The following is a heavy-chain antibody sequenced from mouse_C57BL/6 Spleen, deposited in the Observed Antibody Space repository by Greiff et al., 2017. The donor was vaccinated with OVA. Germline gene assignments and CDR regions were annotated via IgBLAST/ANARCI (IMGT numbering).Heavy chain of an antibody. V-gene: IGHV1-19*01. CDR3: SYSNYPYFDY. CDR2: INPYNGGT. J-gene: IGHJ2*01. Sequence: EVQLQQSGPVLVKPGASVKMSCKASGYTFTDYYMNWVKQSHGKSLEWIGVINPYNGGTSYNQKFKGKATLTVDKSSSTAYMELNSLTSEDSAVYYCSYSNYPYFDYWGQGTTLTVSS. D-gene: IGHD2-5*01. CDR1: GYTFTDYY.